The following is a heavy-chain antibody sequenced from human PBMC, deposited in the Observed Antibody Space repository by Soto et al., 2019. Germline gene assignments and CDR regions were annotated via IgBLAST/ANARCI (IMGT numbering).Heavy chain of an antibody. CDR1: GFTFSSYA. V-gene: IGHV3-23*01. Sequence: GGSLRLSCAASGFTFSSYAMSWVRQAPGKGLEWVSAISGSGGSTYYADSVKGRFTISRDNSKNTLYLQMNSLRAEDTAVYYCAKDHRDYDFWSGYLNWFDPWGQGTLVT. CDR3: AKDHRDYDFWSGYLNWFDP. D-gene: IGHD3-3*01. CDR2: ISGSGGST. J-gene: IGHJ5*02.